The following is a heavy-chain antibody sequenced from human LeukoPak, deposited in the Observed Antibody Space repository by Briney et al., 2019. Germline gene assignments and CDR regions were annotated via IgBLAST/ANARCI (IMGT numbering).Heavy chain of an antibody. CDR2: FDPEDGET. Sequence: ASVKVSCTVSGYTLTELSMHWVRQAPGKGLEWMGGFDPEDGETIYAQKFQGRVTMTEDTSTDTAYMELSSLRSEDTAVYYCATTGYCSSTSCPRHPDYWGQGTLVTVSS. J-gene: IGHJ4*02. V-gene: IGHV1-24*01. CDR3: ATTGYCSSTSCPRHPDY. D-gene: IGHD2-2*01. CDR1: GYTLTELS.